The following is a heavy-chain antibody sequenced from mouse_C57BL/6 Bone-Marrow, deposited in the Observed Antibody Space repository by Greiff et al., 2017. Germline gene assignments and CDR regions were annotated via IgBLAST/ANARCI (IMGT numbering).Heavy chain of an antibody. D-gene: IGHD2-5*01. V-gene: IGHV1-55*01. Sequence: QVQLQQPGAELVKPGASVKMSCKASGYTFTSYWITWVKQRPGQGLEWIGDIYPGSGSTNYNEKFKSKATLPLDTSSSTAYMQLSSLTSEDSAVYYCARPYYSNYWYFDVWGTGTTVTVSS. CDR3: ARPYYSNYWYFDV. CDR1: GYTFTSYW. J-gene: IGHJ1*03. CDR2: IYPGSGST.